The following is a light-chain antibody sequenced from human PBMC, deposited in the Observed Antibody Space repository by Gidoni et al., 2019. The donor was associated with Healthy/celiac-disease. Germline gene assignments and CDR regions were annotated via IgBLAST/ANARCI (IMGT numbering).Light chain of an antibody. CDR1: HDISNY. Sequence: DFQMTQSPSSLSAAVGDRVTITCQASHDISNYLNWYQQKPGKAPKLLIYDASNLETGVPSRFSGSGSGTDFTFTISSLQPEDIATYYCQQYDNLPPCTFXGXTKVEIK. J-gene: IGKJ4*01. V-gene: IGKV1-33*01. CDR2: DAS. CDR3: QQYDNLPPCT.